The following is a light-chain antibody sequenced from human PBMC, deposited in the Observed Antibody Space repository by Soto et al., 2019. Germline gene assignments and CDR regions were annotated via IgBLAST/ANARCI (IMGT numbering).Light chain of an antibody. V-gene: IGLV2-8*01. CDR3: RSYAGSNNSV. CDR1: SSDVGGYNY. Sequence: QSTLSQPPSASGCPGQSFTISCTGTSSDVGGYNYVSWYQQLPGEAPKLVIYEVSRRPSGVPYRFSGSKSGNTASLTVSGLQTEDEADYYCRSYAGSNNSVFGSGTKVTVL. CDR2: EVS. J-gene: IGLJ1*01.